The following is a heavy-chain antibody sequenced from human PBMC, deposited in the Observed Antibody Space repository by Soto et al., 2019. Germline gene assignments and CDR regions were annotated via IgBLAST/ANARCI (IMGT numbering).Heavy chain of an antibody. CDR3: ASTIAARPYCSGGSCYSGPGY. CDR2: IIPIFGTA. D-gene: IGHD2-15*01. Sequence: GPSVKVSCKASGGTFSSYAISWVRQAPGQGLEWMGGIIPIFGTANYAQKFQGRVTITADESTSTAYMELSSLRSEDTAVYYCASTIAARPYCSGGSCYSGPGYWGQGTLVTVSS. CDR1: GGTFSSYA. V-gene: IGHV1-69*13. J-gene: IGHJ4*02.